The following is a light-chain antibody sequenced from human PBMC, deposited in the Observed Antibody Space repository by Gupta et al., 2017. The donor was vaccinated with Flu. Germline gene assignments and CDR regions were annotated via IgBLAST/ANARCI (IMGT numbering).Light chain of an antibody. J-gene: IGLJ3*02. CDR3: QSYDTSLSGWV. V-gene: IGLV1-40*01. CDR1: SSNIGAGYD. CDR2: GNI. Sequence: QSVLTQPPSVSGAPGQRVTTSCPGRSSNIGAGYDVHWFQQLPGTAPKVLIYGNINRPSGVPDRFSGSKSGTSASLTITGLQAEDEADYYCQSYDTSLSGWVFGGGTKLTVL.